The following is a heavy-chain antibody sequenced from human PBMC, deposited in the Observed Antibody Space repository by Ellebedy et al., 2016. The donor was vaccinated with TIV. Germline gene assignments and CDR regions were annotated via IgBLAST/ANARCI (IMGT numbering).Heavy chain of an antibody. CDR3: AREEAIDAATRLGVNWHFDL. Sequence: ASVKVSCXASGYTFTSFGISWVRRAPGQGLEWMGWISAYNGNANYAQNLQGRVTMTTDTSTSTAYMELRSLRSEDTAVYYCAREEAIDAATRLGVNWHFDLWGRGTLITVSS. D-gene: IGHD2-8*01. J-gene: IGHJ2*01. CDR1: GYTFTSFG. CDR2: ISAYNGNA. V-gene: IGHV1-18*01.